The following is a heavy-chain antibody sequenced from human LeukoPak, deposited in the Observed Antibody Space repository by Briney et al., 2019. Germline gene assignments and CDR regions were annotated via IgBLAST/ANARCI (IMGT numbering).Heavy chain of an antibody. D-gene: IGHD3-3*02. CDR2: MYYSGST. Sequence: PSETLSLTCTVSGGSMSRYYWSWIPQPPGKGLEWIGYMYYSGSTKYNPSLKSRVTISVDTSRNQFSLKLSSVTAADTAVYYCARSSTGSYFDYWGQGTLVTVSS. V-gene: IGHV4-59*01. J-gene: IGHJ4*02. CDR3: ARSSTGSYFDY. CDR1: GGSMSRYY.